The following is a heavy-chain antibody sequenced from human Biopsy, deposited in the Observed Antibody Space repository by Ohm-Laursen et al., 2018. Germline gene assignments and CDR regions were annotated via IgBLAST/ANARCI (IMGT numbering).Heavy chain of an antibody. D-gene: IGHD5-24*01. CDR1: GYTFNTYG. CDR3: ARAGVGSDGTDSYYYGMDV. V-gene: IGHV1-18*01. Sequence: ASVKVSCKASGYTFNTYGISWVRQAPGQGLEWVGWVSGYNGRTNYAQKFRGRVAMTTDTSTTTAYMELRSLGSEVTAVYYCARAGVGSDGTDSYYYGMDVWGPGTTVTVSS. J-gene: IGHJ6*02. CDR2: VSGYNGRT.